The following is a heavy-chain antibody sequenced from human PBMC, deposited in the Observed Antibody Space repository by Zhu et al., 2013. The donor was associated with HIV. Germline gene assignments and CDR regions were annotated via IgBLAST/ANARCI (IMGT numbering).Heavy chain of an antibody. Sequence: QVQLVQSGADVKKPGASVKVSCKASGYTFTGYFIHWVRQAPGQGLEWMGRINPNSGGTNYAQKFQGRVTMTRDTSISTAYMELSRLRSDDTAVYYCARQEGIADYFDYWGQGTLVTVSS. J-gene: IGHJ4*02. CDR3: ARQEGIADYFDY. V-gene: IGHV1-2*06. CDR2: INPNSGGT. CDR1: GYTFTGYF.